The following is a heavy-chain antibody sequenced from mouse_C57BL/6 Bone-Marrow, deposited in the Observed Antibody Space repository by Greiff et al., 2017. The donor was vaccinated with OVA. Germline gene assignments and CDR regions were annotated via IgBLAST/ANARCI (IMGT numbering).Heavy chain of an antibody. CDR2: IYPSDSAT. V-gene: IGHV1-61*01. CDR1: GYTFTSYW. Sequence: QVHVKQPGAELVRPGSSVKLSCKASGYTFTSYWMDWVKQRPGQGLEWIGNIYPSDSATHYNQKFKDKATLTVDKSSSTAYMQLSSLTSEDSAVYYCAREEYLRKRISHSFAMDYWGQGASVTVSS. J-gene: IGHJ4*01. D-gene: IGHD5-2*01. CDR3: AREEYLRKRISHSFAMDY.